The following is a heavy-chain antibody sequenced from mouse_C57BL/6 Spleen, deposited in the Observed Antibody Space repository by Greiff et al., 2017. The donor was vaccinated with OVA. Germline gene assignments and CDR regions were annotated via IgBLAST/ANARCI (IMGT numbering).Heavy chain of an antibody. CDR1: GYTFTSYW. CDR2: IYPGSGST. D-gene: IGHD3-1*01. Sequence: QVQLQQPGAELVKPGASVKMSCKASGYTFTSYWITWVKQRPGQGLEWIGDIYPGSGSTNYNEKFKSKATLPVDTSSSTAYMQRSSLTSEDAAVYYCARRGGLPLRGYWGQGTTLTVSS. J-gene: IGHJ2*01. V-gene: IGHV1-55*01. CDR3: ARRGGLPLRGY.